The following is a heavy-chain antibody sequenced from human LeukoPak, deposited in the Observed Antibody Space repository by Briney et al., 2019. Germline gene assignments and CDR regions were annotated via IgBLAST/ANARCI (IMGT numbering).Heavy chain of an antibody. CDR2: IKQDGSDM. CDR1: GFTLSSYW. Sequence: GGSLRLSCAASGFTLSSYWMSWVRQAPGKGLEWVANIKQDGSDMYYVDSVKGRFTISRDNTMNSLYLQMNSLRAEDTAVYYCARGGSWSVDSWGQGTLVTVSS. CDR3: ARGGSWSVDS. D-gene: IGHD6-19*01. V-gene: IGHV3-7*05. J-gene: IGHJ4*02.